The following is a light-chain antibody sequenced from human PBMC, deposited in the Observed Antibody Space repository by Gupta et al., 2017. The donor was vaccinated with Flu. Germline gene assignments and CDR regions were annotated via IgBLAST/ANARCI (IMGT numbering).Light chain of an antibody. CDR3: QQSNSTLWT. Sequence: PSSLSASVGDRVTITCRASQRISSYFNWYQQKPGKAPKLLIYAASRVQSGLPSRFSGSGSGAYFTLTISRRPPEDFVTYCCQQSNSTLWTFGQGTKVEIK. CDR2: AAS. CDR1: QRISSY. J-gene: IGKJ1*01. V-gene: IGKV1-39*01.